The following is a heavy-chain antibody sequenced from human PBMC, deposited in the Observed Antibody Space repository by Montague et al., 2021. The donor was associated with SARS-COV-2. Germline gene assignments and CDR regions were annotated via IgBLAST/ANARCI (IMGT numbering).Heavy chain of an antibody. CDR1: GVSISSYY. CDR3: AKQALTRYCTSTTCFGAAFDI. J-gene: IGHJ3*02. CDR2: IYYSGST. V-gene: IGHV4-59*08. D-gene: IGHD2-2*01. Sequence: TLSLTCTVSGVSISSYYWTWIRQPPGKGLEWIGFIYYSGSTNYNPSLKSPVTLSVDTSKNQFSLKLSPVTAADTAVYYCAKQALTRYCTSTTCFGAAFDIWGQGTMVTVSS.